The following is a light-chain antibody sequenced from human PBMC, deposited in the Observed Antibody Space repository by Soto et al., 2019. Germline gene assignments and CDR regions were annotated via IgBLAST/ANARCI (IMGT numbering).Light chain of an antibody. CDR2: GAS. CDR1: QSVSSSY. V-gene: IGKV3-15*01. Sequence: EIIMTQSPATLPVSPGERATLSFRASQSVSSSYLAWYQQKPGQAPRLLIYGASTRATGIPVRFSGSGSGTEFTLTISSLQSEDFAVYYCQQYNDWTFGQGTKVDIK. CDR3: QQYNDWT. J-gene: IGKJ1*01.